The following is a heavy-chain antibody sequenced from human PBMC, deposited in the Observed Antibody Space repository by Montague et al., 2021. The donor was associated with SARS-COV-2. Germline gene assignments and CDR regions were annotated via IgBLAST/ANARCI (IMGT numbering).Heavy chain of an antibody. CDR2: ISTSAYTT. CDR3: TRDYRSIVGDGLDI. Sequence: SLRLSCPASGFTFSNYDMNWVRQAPGKGPEWISYISTSAYTTSYAGSAKGRFTISRDNGKNSLYLQMNSLRVEDTAVYYCTRDYRSIVGDGLDIWGQGTKVTVSS. D-gene: IGHD3-16*02. V-gene: IGHV3-48*03. CDR1: GFTFSNYD. J-gene: IGHJ3*02.